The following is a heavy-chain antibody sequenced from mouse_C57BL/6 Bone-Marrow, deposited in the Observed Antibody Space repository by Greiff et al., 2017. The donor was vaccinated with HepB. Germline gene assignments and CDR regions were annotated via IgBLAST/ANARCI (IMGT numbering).Heavy chain of an antibody. D-gene: IGHD2-5*01. CDR3: ASLYYSNYVGYFDV. Sequence: QVQLQQSGPGLVQPSQRLSITCTVSGFSLTSYGVHWVRQSPGKGLEWLGVIWSGGSTDYNAAFISRLSISKDNSKSQVFFKMNSLQADDTAIYYCASLYYSNYVGYFDVWGTGTTVTVSS. J-gene: IGHJ1*03. CDR2: IWSGGST. CDR1: GFSLTSYG. V-gene: IGHV2-2*01.